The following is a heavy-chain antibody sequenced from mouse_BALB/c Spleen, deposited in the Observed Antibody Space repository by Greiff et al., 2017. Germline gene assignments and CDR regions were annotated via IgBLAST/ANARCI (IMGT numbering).Heavy chain of an antibody. Sequence: EVQLQESGGGLVQPGGSLKLSCAASGFDFSRYWMSWVRQAPGKGLEWIGEINPDSSTINYMPSLKDKFIISRDNAKNTLYLQMSKVRSEDTALYYCAREDYRYGGLYYYAMDYWGQGTSVTVSS. V-gene: IGHV4-1*02. CDR2: INPDSSTI. CDR3: AREDYRYGGLYYYAMDY. J-gene: IGHJ4*01. CDR1: GFDFSRYW. D-gene: IGHD2-14*01.